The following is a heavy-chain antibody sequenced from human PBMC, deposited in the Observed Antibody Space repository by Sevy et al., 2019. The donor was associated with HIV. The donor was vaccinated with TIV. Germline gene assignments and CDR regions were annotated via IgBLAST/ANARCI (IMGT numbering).Heavy chain of an antibody. D-gene: IGHD5-18*01. J-gene: IGHJ5*02. CDR2: IIPIFGTA. Sequence: ASVKVSCKASGGTFSSYAISWVRQAPGQGLEWMGGIIPIFGTANYAQKFQGRVTITADESTSTAYMELSSLRSEDTAVYYCARGRGYSYCYNTFYGTWFDPWGQGTLVTVSS. CDR3: ARGRGYSYCYNTFYGTWFDP. CDR1: GGTFSSYA. V-gene: IGHV1-69*13.